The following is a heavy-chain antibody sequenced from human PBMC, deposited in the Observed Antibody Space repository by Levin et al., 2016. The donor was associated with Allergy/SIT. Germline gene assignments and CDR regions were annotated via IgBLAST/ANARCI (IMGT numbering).Heavy chain of an antibody. V-gene: IGHV3-33*06. J-gene: IGHJ6*02. Sequence: GGSLRLSCAASGFTFSTYGMHWVRQAPGKGLEWVAVIWYDGSNKYYGDSVKGRFTISRDNSKNTLYLQMNSLRVEDTAVYFCAKYSSSSNYYYGMDVWGQGTTVTVSS. D-gene: IGHD6-6*01. CDR2: IWYDGSNK. CDR1: GFTFSTYG. CDR3: AKYSSSSNYYYGMDV.